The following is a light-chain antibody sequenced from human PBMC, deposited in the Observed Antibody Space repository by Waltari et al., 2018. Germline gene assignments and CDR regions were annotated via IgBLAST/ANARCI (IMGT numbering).Light chain of an antibody. CDR1: QSVSSY. Sequence: EIVLTQSPATLSLSPGERATLPCRASQSVSSYLAWYQQKPCQAPRLLIYDASNRATGIPARFSGSGSGTDFTLTISSLEPEDFAVYYCQQRSNWPRGTFGQGTKLEIK. J-gene: IGKJ2*01. V-gene: IGKV3-11*01. CDR2: DAS. CDR3: QQRSNWPRGT.